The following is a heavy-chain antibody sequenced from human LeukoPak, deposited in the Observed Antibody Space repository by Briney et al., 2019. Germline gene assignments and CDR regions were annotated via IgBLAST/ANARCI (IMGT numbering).Heavy chain of an antibody. D-gene: IGHD3-22*01. Sequence: ASVKVSCTTSGHTFTGYYMHWVRQAPGQGLEWMGRINPNSGGTNYARKFQGRVTMTRDTSISTAYMELTRLTSDDTAMYYCARTMIGDSSGHFDYWGQGTLVTVSS. V-gene: IGHV1-2*06. CDR1: GHTFTGYY. CDR2: INPNSGGT. J-gene: IGHJ4*02. CDR3: ARTMIGDSSGHFDY.